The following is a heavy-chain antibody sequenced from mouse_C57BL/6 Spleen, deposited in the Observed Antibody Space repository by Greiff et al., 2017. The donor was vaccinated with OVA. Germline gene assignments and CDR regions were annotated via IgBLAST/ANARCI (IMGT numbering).Heavy chain of an antibody. D-gene: IGHD1-1*01. J-gene: IGHJ1*03. CDR1: GFTFSDYG. CDR3: AGDYYGSSVGYCGV. CDR2: ISSGSSTI. V-gene: IGHV5-17*01. Sequence: EVKLMESGGGLVKPGGSLKLSCAASGFTFSDYGMHWVRQAPEKGLEWVAYISSGSSTIYYADTVKGRFTISRDNAKNTLYLQMTSLRSEDTAMYYCAGDYYGSSVGYCGVWGTGTTVTVSS.